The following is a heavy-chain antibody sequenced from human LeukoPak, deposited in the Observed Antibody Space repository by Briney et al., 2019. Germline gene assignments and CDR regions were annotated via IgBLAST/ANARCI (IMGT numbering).Heavy chain of an antibody. CDR2: IYGGGGT. CDR3: ARGKSSSSFAFDI. J-gene: IGHJ3*02. D-gene: IGHD6-6*01. Sequence: GGSLRLSCAASGFTVSSNYMNWVRQAPRKGLEWVSVIYGGGGTFYADSVKDRFSISRDNSKNTLFLHMNSLRADDTAVYYCARGKSSSSFAFDIWGQGTMVTVSS. CDR1: GFTVSSNY. V-gene: IGHV3-53*01.